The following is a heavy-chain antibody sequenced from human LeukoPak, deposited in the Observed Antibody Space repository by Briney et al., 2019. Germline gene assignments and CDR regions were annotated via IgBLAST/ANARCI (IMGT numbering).Heavy chain of an antibody. CDR1: GFTFSSYW. V-gene: IGHV3-74*01. J-gene: IGHJ4*02. D-gene: IGHD3-22*01. Sequence: AESLRLSCAASGFTFSSYWMHWVRPAPGKGLVWVSRTNSDGSRTSYADSVKGRFTISRDNAKNTLYLQMNSLRAEDTAVYYCAMGPYYYDSSGYYYWGQGTLVTVSS. CDR3: AMGPYYYDSSGYYY. CDR2: TNSDGSRT.